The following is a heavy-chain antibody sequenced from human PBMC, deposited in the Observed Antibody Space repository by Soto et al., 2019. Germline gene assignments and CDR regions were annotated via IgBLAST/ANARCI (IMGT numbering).Heavy chain of an antibody. CDR2: IKSKTDGGTT. D-gene: IGHD2-21*02. CDR1: GFTFSNAW. V-gene: IGHV3-15*07. CDR3: TSGGVVTAIERVYYYGMDV. Sequence: PGGSLRLSCAASGFTFSNAWINWVRQAPGKGLEWVGRIKSKTDGGTTDYAAPVKGRFTISRDDSKNTLYLQMNSLKTEDTAVYYCTSGGVVTAIERVYYYGMDVWGQGTTVTVSS. J-gene: IGHJ6*02.